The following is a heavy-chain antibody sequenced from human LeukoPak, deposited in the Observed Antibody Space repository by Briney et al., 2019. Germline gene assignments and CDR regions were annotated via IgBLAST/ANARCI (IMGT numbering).Heavy chain of an antibody. J-gene: IGHJ5*02. V-gene: IGHV1-18*01. CDR3: ARDWGEGDSSGYYPRWFDP. CDR2: ISAYNGNT. CDR1: GYTFTSYG. D-gene: IGHD3-22*01. Sequence: ASVKVSCKASGYTFTSYGISWVRQAPGQGLEWMGWISAYNGNTNYAQKLQGRVTMTTDTSTSTAYMELRSLRSDDTAVYYCARDWGEGDSSGYYPRWFDPWGQGTLVTVSS.